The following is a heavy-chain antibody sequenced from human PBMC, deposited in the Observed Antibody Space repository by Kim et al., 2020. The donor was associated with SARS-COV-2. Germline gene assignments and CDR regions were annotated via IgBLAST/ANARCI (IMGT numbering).Heavy chain of an antibody. Sequence: SETLSLTCTVSGGSISSNGYYWSWIRQHPGKGLEWIGYIYYSGATYYNPSLKSRVTISVDTSKNQFSLKLSSVTAADTAVFYCARYCTSTSCYHDGGFDSWGQGTLVTVSS. CDR3: ARYCTSTSCYHDGGFDS. CDR1: GGSISSNGYY. CDR2: IYYSGAT. J-gene: IGHJ4*02. V-gene: IGHV4-31*03. D-gene: IGHD2-2*01.